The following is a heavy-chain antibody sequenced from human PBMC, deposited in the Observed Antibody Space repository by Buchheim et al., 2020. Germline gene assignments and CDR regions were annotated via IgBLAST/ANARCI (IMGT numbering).Heavy chain of an antibody. D-gene: IGHD3-9*01. V-gene: IGHV1-46*01. CDR3: ARSLISISGGFFDY. CDR1: GYTFTSYY. Sequence: QVQLVQSGAEVKKPGASVKISCLASGYTFTSYYINWMRQAPGQGLEWMGMIHPSADSTTYAQRFQGRVTMTRDTSTSIIYMELSSLRSEDTAMYYCARSLISISGGFFDYWGQGTL. J-gene: IGHJ4*02. CDR2: IHPSADST.